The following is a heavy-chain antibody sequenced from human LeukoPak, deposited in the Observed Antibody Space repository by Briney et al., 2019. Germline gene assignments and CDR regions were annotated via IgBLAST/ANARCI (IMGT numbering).Heavy chain of an antibody. V-gene: IGHV3-30*04. Sequence: GRSLRLSCAASGFTFSSYAMHWVRQAPGKGLEWVAVISYDGSNKYYADSVKGRFTISRDNSKNTLYLQMSSLRAEDTAVYYCARDDYYGSGSYYPYYYYYYGMDVWGQGTTVTVSS. CDR3: ARDDYYGSGSYYPYYYYYYGMDV. J-gene: IGHJ6*02. CDR1: GFTFSSYA. CDR2: ISYDGSNK. D-gene: IGHD3-10*01.